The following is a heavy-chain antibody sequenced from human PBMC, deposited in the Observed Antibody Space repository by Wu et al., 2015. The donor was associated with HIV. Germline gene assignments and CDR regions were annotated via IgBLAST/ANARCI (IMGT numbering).Heavy chain of an antibody. V-gene: IGHV1-18*01. Sequence: QVQLVQSGGEVKKPGASVKVSCKASGYRFTSHGFSWVRQGPGQGPEWMGWINTYYGHTNYAQKFQGRVTMTTDTSTNTAYMELRSLRSDDTAVYYCAYSGSYSWGPGAFDIWGQGTMVTVSS. CDR1: GYRFTSHG. CDR3: AYSGSYSWGPGAFDI. CDR2: INTYYGHT. D-gene: IGHD1-26*01. J-gene: IGHJ3*02.